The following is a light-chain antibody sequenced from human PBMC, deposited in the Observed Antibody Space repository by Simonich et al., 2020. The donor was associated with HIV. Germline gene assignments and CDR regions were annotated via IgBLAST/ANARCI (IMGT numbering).Light chain of an antibody. V-gene: IGKV1-5*03. Sequence: DIQMTQSPSTLSASVGDRVTITCRASQSISNWLAWYQQKPGKAPKVLIYKASSLESGVPSRFSGSGSGTEFTLTISSLQPEDVAVYYCQQYYSTPFTFGQGTRLEIK. CDR3: QQYYSTPFT. CDR2: KAS. J-gene: IGKJ5*01. CDR1: QSISNW.